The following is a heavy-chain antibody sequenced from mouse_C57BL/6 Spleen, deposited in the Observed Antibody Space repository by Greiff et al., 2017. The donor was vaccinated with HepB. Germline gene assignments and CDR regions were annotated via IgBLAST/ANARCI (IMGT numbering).Heavy chain of an antibody. Sequence: EVQGVESGGGLVKPGGSLKLSCAASGFTFSDYGMHWVRQAPEKGLEWVAYISSGSSTIYYADTVKGRFTISRDNAKNTLFLQMTSLRSEDTAMYYCARPYYYGSNYAMDYWGQGTSVTVSS. D-gene: IGHD1-1*01. J-gene: IGHJ4*01. CDR3: ARPYYYGSNYAMDY. V-gene: IGHV5-17*01. CDR2: ISSGSSTI. CDR1: GFTFSDYG.